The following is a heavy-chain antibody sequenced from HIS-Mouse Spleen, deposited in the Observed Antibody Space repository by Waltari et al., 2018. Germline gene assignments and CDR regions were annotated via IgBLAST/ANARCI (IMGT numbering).Heavy chain of an antibody. CDR3: ARDYSNYLYYFDY. CDR1: GGSFSGYY. J-gene: IGHJ4*02. V-gene: IGHV4-34*01. D-gene: IGHD4-4*01. CDR2: INHSGST. Sequence: QVQLQQWGAGLLKPSETLSLPCAAYGGSFSGYYWSWIRQPPGKGLEWIGEINHSGSTNYNPSLKSRVTISVDTSKNQFSLKLSSVTAADTAVYYCARDYSNYLYYFDYWGQGTLVTVSS.